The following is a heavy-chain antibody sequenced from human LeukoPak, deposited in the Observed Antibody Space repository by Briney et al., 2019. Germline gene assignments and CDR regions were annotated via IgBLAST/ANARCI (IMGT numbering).Heavy chain of an antibody. CDR2: IHYSGST. D-gene: IGHD6-13*01. CDR3: ARHAGGISATGTRPFDY. Sequence: SETLSLTCTVSGASFSSSTYYWGWIRQPPGKGLEWIGSIHYSGSTYYHPSLKSRVTMSVGTSKNQFSLKLSSVTAADTAVYYCARHAGGISATGTRPFDYWGQGTLVTVSS. V-gene: IGHV4-39*01. CDR1: GASFSSSTYY. J-gene: IGHJ4*02.